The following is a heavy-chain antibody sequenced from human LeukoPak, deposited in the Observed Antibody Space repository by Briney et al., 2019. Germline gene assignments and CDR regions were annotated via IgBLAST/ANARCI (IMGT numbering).Heavy chain of an antibody. CDR2: IYYSGST. Sequence: PSETLSLTCTVSGGSISSYYWSWIRQPPGKGLEWIGYIYYSGSTNYNPSLKSRVTISVDTSKNQFSLKLSSVTAADTAVYYCARGGQVRLGYYYYMDVWGKGTTVTVSS. D-gene: IGHD2-2*01. V-gene: IGHV4-59*01. CDR3: ARGGQVRLGYYYYMDV. CDR1: GGSISSYY. J-gene: IGHJ6*03.